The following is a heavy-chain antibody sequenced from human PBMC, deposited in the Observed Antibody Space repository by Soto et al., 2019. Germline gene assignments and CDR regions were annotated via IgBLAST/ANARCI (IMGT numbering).Heavy chain of an antibody. D-gene: IGHD2-21*02. CDR2: IVVGSGNT. Sequence: SVKVSCKASGFTFTSSAVQRVRQARGQRLEWIGWIVVGSGNTNYAQKFQERVTITRDMSTSTAYMELSSLRSEDTAVYYCAAEGGYCGGDCYLLLWGQGTLVTVSS. J-gene: IGHJ4*02. V-gene: IGHV1-58*01. CDR3: AAEGGYCGGDCYLLL. CDR1: GFTFTSSA.